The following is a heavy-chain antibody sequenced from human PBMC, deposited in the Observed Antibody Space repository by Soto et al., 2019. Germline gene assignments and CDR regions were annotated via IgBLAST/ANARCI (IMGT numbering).Heavy chain of an antibody. J-gene: IGHJ4*02. CDR3: ARIRFRGSSSSNVYYY. CDR1: GYTFTGYY. D-gene: IGHD6-6*01. V-gene: IGHV1-2*02. Sequence: ASVKVSCKASGYTFTGYYMHWVRQAPGQGLEWMGWINPNSGGTNYAQKFQGRVTMTRDTSISTAYMELSRLRSDDTAVYYCARIRFRGSSSSNVYYYWGRGTLVTVSS. CDR2: INPNSGGT.